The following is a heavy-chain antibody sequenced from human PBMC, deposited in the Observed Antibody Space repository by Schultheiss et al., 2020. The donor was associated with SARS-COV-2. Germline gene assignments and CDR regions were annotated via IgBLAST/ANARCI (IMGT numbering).Heavy chain of an antibody. Sequence: SETLSLTCAVYGGSFSGYYWSWIRQHPGKGLEWIGEINHSGSTNYNPSLKSRVTISVDTSKNQFSLKLSSVTAADTAVYYCARGLDDSSGYLDYWGQGTLVTVSS. CDR3: ARGLDDSSGYLDY. CDR2: INHSGST. CDR1: GGSFSGYY. V-gene: IGHV4-34*01. J-gene: IGHJ4*02. D-gene: IGHD3-22*01.